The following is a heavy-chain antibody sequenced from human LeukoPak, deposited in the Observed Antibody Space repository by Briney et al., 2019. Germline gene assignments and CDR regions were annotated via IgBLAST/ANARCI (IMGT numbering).Heavy chain of an antibody. CDR2: MNPNSGNT. Sequence: ASVKVSCKASGYTFTSYDINWVRQATGQGLEWMGWMNPNSGNTGYAQKLQGRVTMTTDTSTSTAYMELRSLRSDDTAVYYCATRGYQLLRWDYWGQGTLVTVSS. CDR1: GYTFTSYD. V-gene: IGHV1-8*01. J-gene: IGHJ4*02. CDR3: ATRGYQLLRWDY. D-gene: IGHD2-2*01.